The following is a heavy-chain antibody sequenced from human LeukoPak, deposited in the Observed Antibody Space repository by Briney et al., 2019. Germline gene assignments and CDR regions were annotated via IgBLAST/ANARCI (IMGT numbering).Heavy chain of an antibody. CDR2: INYSGST. Sequence: SETLSLTCTVSGGSITTYYWTWIRQPPGKGLEWIGYINYSGSTNYNPSLKSRVTVSVDTSKNQFSLKLSSVTAADTAVYYCARAQLNLLVDFGMDVWGQGTTVTVSS. J-gene: IGHJ6*02. CDR3: ARAQLNLLVDFGMDV. D-gene: IGHD1-1*01. CDR1: GGSITTYY. V-gene: IGHV4-59*01.